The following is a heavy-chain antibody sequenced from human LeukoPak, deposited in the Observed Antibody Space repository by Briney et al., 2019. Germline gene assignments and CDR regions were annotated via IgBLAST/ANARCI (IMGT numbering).Heavy chain of an antibody. CDR3: AKDAYGSGTYYFDH. CDR2: ITWEGYST. V-gene: IGHV3-43D*03. Sequence: GGSLRLSCAASGFTFNDYAMHWVRQPPGKGLEWVSLITWEGYSTHYADSVKGRFTISRDNIKRSLYLQMNGLRAEDTAVYYCAKDAYGSGTYYFDHWGQGTLVTVSS. CDR1: GFTFNDYA. J-gene: IGHJ4*02. D-gene: IGHD3-10*01.